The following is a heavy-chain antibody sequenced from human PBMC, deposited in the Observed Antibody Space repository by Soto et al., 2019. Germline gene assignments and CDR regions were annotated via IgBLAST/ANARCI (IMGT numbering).Heavy chain of an antibody. J-gene: IGHJ6*02. Sequence: QLQLQESGPGLVKPSETLSLTCAVSGGSVSSNDFSWGWVRQSPETGLEWMATIYSNDDTHYNPSLLSRGSRCIDTSKSECSLRLQSVSSAEPAVYNCPRRNEFCDGTKCRGYYGMAVWGRGTTVTVSS. CDR3: PRRNEFCDGTKCRGYYGMAV. D-gene: IGHD2-21*01. V-gene: IGHV4-39*01. CDR1: GGSVSSNDFS. CDR2: IYSNDDT.